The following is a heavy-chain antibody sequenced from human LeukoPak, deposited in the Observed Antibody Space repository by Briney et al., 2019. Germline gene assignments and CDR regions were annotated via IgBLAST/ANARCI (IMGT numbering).Heavy chain of an antibody. CDR1: GGSITSSNYY. CDR3: ARRTMNNFDY. V-gene: IGHV4-39*01. Sequence: SETLSLTCTVSGGSITSSNYYWGWIRQPPGKGLEWVGSVSYSGSTYYNPSLKNRVTIPEDTSKNQFSLKLSSVTAADTAVYYCARRTMNNFDYWGQGSLVTVSS. D-gene: IGHD1-1*01. J-gene: IGHJ4*02. CDR2: VSYSGST.